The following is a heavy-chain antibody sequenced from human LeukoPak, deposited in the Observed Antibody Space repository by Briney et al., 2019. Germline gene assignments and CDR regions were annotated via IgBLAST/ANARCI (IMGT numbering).Heavy chain of an antibody. CDR1: GGSISSQY. D-gene: IGHD3-3*01. CDR2: ISYSGNT. CDR3: ARLRFLEWLFPWFDP. J-gene: IGHJ5*02. V-gene: IGHV4-59*08. Sequence: SETLSLTCTVSGGSISSQYWSGIRQPPGRGLEWIGYISYSGNTKYNPSLRSRVTISVDTSKNQFSLKLNSMTAADTSVYYCARLRFLEWLFPWFDPWGQGTLVTVSS.